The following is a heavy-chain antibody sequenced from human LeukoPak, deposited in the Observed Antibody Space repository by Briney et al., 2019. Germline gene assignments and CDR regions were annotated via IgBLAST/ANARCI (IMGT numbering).Heavy chain of an antibody. V-gene: IGHV4-34*01. Sequence: SETLSLTCAVDGGSFSGYYWTWIRQPPGKGLEWIGEINYSGSPNYNPSLKSRVTISIDTSKNQFSLKLSSVTAADTAMYYCARGPPLNPGAYGSSGYYYFDYRGQGILVTVSS. CDR2: INYSGSP. CDR3: ARGPPLNPGAYGSSGYYYFDY. J-gene: IGHJ4*02. CDR1: GGSFSGYY. D-gene: IGHD3-22*01.